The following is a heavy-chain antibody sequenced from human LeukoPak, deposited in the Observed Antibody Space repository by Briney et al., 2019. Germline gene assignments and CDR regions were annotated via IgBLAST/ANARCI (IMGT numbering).Heavy chain of an antibody. Sequence: SETLSLTCTVSGGSISSYYWSWIRQPAGKGLEWIGRIYTSGSTNYNPSLKSRVTISVDKSKNQFSLKLSSVTAADTAVYYCARDHQQSNWFDPWGQGTLVTVSS. J-gene: IGHJ5*02. V-gene: IGHV4-4*07. CDR1: GGSISSYY. CDR3: ARDHQQSNWFDP. D-gene: IGHD4-11*01. CDR2: IYTSGST.